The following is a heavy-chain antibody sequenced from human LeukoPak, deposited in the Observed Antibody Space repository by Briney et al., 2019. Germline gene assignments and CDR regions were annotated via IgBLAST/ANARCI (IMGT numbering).Heavy chain of an antibody. CDR1: GFTFDDYA. Sequence: GRSLRLSCAASGFTFDDYAMHWVRQAPGKGLEWVSGISWNSGSIGYADSVKGRFTISRDNAKNSLYLQMNSLRAEDTALYYCAKEATYAFDIWGQGTMVTVSS. CDR3: AKEATYAFDI. J-gene: IGHJ3*02. V-gene: IGHV3-9*01. CDR2: ISWNSGSI.